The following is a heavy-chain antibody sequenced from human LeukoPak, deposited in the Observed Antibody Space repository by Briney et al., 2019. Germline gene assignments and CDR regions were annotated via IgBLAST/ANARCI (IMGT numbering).Heavy chain of an antibody. Sequence: GGSLRLSCGASGFTFRTSWMNWVRQAPGKGLEWVASINPDGSEKYSVDSVKGRFTISRDNAKNSMYMQMNSLRAEDTAVYYCARDRGYSSFDYWGQGTLVTVSS. CDR2: INPDGSEK. V-gene: IGHV3-7*01. D-gene: IGHD6-19*01. J-gene: IGHJ4*02. CDR3: ARDRGYSSFDY. CDR1: GFTFRTSW.